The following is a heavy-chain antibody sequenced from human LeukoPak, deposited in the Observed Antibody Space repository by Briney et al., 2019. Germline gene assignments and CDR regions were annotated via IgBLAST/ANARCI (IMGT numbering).Heavy chain of an antibody. CDR3: ARDWGDESRGQFDVFDI. CDR1: GFTFSTYW. Sequence: SGASLRLSCAASGFTFSTYWMDWVRQAPGKGLEWVANVKQDGSRKYYVDSVKGRFTISRDNARNSLYLEMNSLRVEDTAVYYCARDWGDESRGQFDVFDIWGQGTRVTVS. J-gene: IGHJ3*02. V-gene: IGHV3-7*04. D-gene: IGHD3-16*01. CDR2: VKQDGSRK.